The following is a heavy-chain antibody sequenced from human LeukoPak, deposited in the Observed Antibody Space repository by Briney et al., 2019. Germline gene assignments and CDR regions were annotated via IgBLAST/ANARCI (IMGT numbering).Heavy chain of an antibody. D-gene: IGHD3-16*01. J-gene: IGHJ3*02. CDR1: GLTFSDYY. CDR3: ARRALGDDAFDI. CDR2: ISNSGSTI. V-gene: IGHV3-11*01. Sequence: PGGSLRLSCAASGLTFSDYYMSWIRQAPGKGLEWVSYISNSGSTIYYADSVKGRFTISRDNAKNSLYLQMNSLRAEDTAVYYCARRALGDDAFDIWGQGTMLTVSS.